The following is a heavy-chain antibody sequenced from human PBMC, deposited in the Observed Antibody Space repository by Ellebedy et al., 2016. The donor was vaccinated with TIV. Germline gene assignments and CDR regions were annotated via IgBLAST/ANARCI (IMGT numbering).Heavy chain of an antibody. J-gene: IGHJ6*02. V-gene: IGHV4-39*01. Sequence: GSLRLXXTVSGGSISSSSYYWGWIRQPPGKGLEWLGSIYYSGSTYYNPSLKSRVTISVDTSKNQFSLKLSSVTAADTAVYYCARQDYGSGSGDYYYYYGMDVWGQGTTVTVSS. CDR1: GGSISSSSYY. D-gene: IGHD3-10*01. CDR2: IYYSGST. CDR3: ARQDYGSGSGDYYYYYGMDV.